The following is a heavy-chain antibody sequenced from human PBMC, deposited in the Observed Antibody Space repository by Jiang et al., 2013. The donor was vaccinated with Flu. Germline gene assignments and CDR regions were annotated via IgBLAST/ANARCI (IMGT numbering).Heavy chain of an antibody. D-gene: IGHD3-3*01. CDR2: IYYSGST. Sequence: GPGLVKPSETLSLTCTVSGGSISSYYWSWIRQPPGKGLEWIGYIYYSGSTNYNPSLKSRVTISVDTSKNQFSLKLSSVTAADTAVYYCARSSRGTDYDFWSGYYGFDYWGQGTLVTV. J-gene: IGHJ4*02. CDR1: GGSISSYY. V-gene: IGHV4-59*01. CDR3: ARSSRGTDYDFWSGYYGFDY.